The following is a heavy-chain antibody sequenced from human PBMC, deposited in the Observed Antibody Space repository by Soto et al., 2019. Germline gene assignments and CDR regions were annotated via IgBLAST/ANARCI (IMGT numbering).Heavy chain of an antibody. V-gene: IGHV4-31*03. CDR3: ARVTRSMVRGVIHHNWFGP. Sequence: QVQLQESGPGLVKPSQTLSLTCTVSGGSISSGGYYWSWIRQHPGKGLEWIGYIYYSGSTYYNPSLKSRVTISVDTSKIQFSLKLSSVTAADTAVYYCARVTRSMVRGVIHHNWFGPWGQGTLVTVSS. CDR1: GGSISSGGYY. CDR2: IYYSGST. D-gene: IGHD3-10*01. J-gene: IGHJ5*02.